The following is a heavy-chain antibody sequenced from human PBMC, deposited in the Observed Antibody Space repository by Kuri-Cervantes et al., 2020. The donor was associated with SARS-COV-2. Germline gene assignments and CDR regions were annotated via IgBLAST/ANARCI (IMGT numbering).Heavy chain of an antibody. CDR3: AKFAKVLLWFGDHYYFDY. J-gene: IGHJ4*02. CDR2: IYSGGSST. D-gene: IGHD3-10*01. Sequence: ETLSLTCAASGFTVSSNYMSWVRQAPGKGLEWVSVIYSGGSSTYYADSVKGRFTISRDNSKNTLYLQMNSLRAEDTAVYYCAKFAKVLLWFGDHYYFDYWGQGTLVTVSS. CDR1: GFTVSSNY. V-gene: IGHV3-23*03.